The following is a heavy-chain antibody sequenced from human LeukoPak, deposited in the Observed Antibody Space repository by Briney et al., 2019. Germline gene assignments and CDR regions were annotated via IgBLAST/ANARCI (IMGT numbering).Heavy chain of an antibody. Sequence: QPGRSLRLSCAASGFTFSSYGMHWVRQAPGKGLEWVAVIWYDGSNKYYADSVKGRFTISRDNSKNTLYLQMNSLRAEDTAVYYCAREGSSSWYSFDYWGQGTLVTVSS. CDR3: AREGSSSWYSFDY. J-gene: IGHJ4*02. V-gene: IGHV3-33*01. D-gene: IGHD6-13*01. CDR2: IWYDGSNK. CDR1: GFTFSSYG.